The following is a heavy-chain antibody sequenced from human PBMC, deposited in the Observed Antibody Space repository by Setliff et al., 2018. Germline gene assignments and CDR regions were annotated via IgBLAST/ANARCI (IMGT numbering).Heavy chain of an antibody. D-gene: IGHD1-26*01. J-gene: IGHJ4*02. Sequence: KASETLSLTCAGFGGFSSTHYWSWIRQAPGKGLEWIGEISLSGGTNYNPSLRSRVTISIDTSKTQFSLNLNSVTAADTATYYCANYPWFDWGQGALVTVSS. CDR2: ISLSGGT. CDR1: GGFSSTHY. V-gene: IGHV4-34*01. CDR3: ANYPWFD.